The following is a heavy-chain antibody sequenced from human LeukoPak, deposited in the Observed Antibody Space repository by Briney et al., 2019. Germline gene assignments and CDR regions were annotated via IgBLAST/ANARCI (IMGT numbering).Heavy chain of an antibody. CDR3: EAYGSV. CDR1: GFTFSNYW. CDR2: IKGDGSEE. J-gene: IGHJ4*02. V-gene: IGHV3-7*03. D-gene: IGHD3-10*01. Sequence: GGSLRLSCAGSGFTFSNYWMIWVRQAPGKGLEWVANIKGDGSEENYVESVKGRFSISRDNAKNALYLQMNSLRIEDTAVYYCEAYGSVWGQGTLVAVSS.